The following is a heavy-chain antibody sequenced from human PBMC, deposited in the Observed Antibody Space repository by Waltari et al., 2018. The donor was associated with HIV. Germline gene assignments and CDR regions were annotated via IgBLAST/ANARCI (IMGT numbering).Heavy chain of an antibody. J-gene: IGHJ4*02. Sequence: EVQLLESGGGLVQPGGSLRLSCAASGFTFSSYAMRWVRQAPGKGLEWVSAISGSGGSTYYADSVKGRFTISRDNSKNTLYLQMNSLRAEDTAVYYCAKDRTSAEQQLAYWGQGTLVTVSS. CDR3: AKDRTSAEQQLAY. D-gene: IGHD6-13*01. V-gene: IGHV3-23*01. CDR1: GFTFSSYA. CDR2: ISGSGGST.